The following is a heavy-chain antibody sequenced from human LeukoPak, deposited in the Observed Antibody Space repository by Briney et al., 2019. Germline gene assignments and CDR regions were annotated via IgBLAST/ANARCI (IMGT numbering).Heavy chain of an antibody. J-gene: IGHJ4*02. CDR3: AKDSEAYCGGDCSSFFDY. Sequence: PGGSLRLSCAGSGFTFNSYGMHWVRQAPGKGLEWVAVISYDGSKEDYADSVKGRLTISRDNSKNTVNLQMNSLRAEDTAVYYCAKDSEAYCGGDCSSFFDYWGQGTLVTVSS. CDR1: GFTFNSYG. CDR2: ISYDGSKE. V-gene: IGHV3-30*18. D-gene: IGHD2-21*02.